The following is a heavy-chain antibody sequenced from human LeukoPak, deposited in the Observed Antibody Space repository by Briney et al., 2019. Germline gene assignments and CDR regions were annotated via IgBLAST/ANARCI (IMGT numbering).Heavy chain of an antibody. CDR1: GFTFTNYA. Sequence: GGSLRLSCAASGFTFTNYAMYWVRQPPGKGLEWVAFISYDGSDKFYADSVKGRFTISRDNSKNTVYLQMNSLRAEDTAVYYCAKVAQPYFSDYWGQGTLVTVSS. V-gene: IGHV3-30-3*01. J-gene: IGHJ4*02. D-gene: IGHD2/OR15-2a*01. CDR2: ISYDGSDK. CDR3: AKVAQPYFSDY.